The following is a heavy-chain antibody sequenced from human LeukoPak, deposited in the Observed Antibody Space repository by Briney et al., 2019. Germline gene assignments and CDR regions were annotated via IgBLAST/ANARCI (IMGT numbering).Heavy chain of an antibody. D-gene: IGHD3-9*01. CDR2: ISRGGNT. CDR1: GGSISSGSY. CDR3: ARRNYDVLTAYYTFDY. J-gene: IGHJ4*02. Sequence: TSETLSLTCAVSGGSISSGSYWGWIRQPPGKGLEWIGTISRGGNTYYNPSLKSRVTISVDTSKNQFSLKLTSVTAADTAVYYCARRNYDVLTAYYTFDYWGRGTLVTVSS. V-gene: IGHV4-38-2*01.